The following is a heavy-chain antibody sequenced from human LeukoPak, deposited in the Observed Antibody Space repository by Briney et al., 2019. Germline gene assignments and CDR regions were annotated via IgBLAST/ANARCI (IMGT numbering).Heavy chain of an antibody. J-gene: IGHJ6*03. V-gene: IGHV3-48*04. CDR2: ISSSSSTI. Sequence: GGSLRLSCAASGFTFSSYSMNWVRQAPGKGLEWVSYISSSSSTIYYADSVKGRFTISRDNARNSLFLLMTSLRAEDTAVYYCARLVVDSPSSYYMDVWGNGTTVTVSS. CDR1: GFTFSSYS. CDR3: ARLVVDSPSSYYMDV. D-gene: IGHD2-8*02.